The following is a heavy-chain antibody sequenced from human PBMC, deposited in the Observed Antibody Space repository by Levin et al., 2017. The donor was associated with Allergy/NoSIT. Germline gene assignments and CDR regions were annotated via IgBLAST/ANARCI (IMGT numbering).Heavy chain of an antibody. J-gene: IGHJ4*02. D-gene: IGHD6-19*01. CDR3: ARDRYEPVSSGWYGVFDY. CDR1: GFTFSSYG. Sequence: GESLKISCAASGFTFSSYGMHWVRQAPGKGLEWVAVIWYDGSNKYYADSVKGRFTISRDNSKNTLYLQMNSLRAEDTAVYYCARDRYEPVSSGWYGVFDYWGQGTLVTVSS. CDR2: IWYDGSNK. V-gene: IGHV3-33*01.